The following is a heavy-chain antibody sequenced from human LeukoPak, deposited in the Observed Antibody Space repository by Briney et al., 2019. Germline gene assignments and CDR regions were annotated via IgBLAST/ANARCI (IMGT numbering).Heavy chain of an antibody. J-gene: IGHJ4*02. Sequence: GASVNVSCKASGYTFTGYYMHWVRQAPGQGLEWMGWINPNSGGTNYAQKFQGRVTMTRDTSISTAYMELSRLRSDDTAVYYCASQMVGYCSSTSCYAGYNYFDYWGQGTLVTVSS. CDR3: ASQMVGYCSSTSCYAGYNYFDY. V-gene: IGHV1-2*02. CDR2: INPNSGGT. D-gene: IGHD2-2*01. CDR1: GYTFTGYY.